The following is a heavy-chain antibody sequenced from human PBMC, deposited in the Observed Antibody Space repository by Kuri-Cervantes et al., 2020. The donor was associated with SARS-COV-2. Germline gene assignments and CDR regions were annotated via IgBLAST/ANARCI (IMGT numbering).Heavy chain of an antibody. CDR3: ARDYYDSSGYYYPPAFDY. D-gene: IGHD3-22*01. V-gene: IGHV3-30-3*01. J-gene: IGHJ4*02. Sequence: LTCAASGFTFSSYAMHWVRQAPGKGLEWVAVISYDGSNKYYADSVKGRFTISRDNSKNTLYLQMNSLRAEDTAVYYCARDYYDSSGYYYPPAFDYWGQGTLVTVSS. CDR1: GFTFSSYA. CDR2: ISYDGSNK.